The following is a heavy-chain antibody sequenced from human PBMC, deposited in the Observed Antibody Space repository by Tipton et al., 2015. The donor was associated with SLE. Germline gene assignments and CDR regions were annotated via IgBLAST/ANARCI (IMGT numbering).Heavy chain of an antibody. J-gene: IGHJ3*02. D-gene: IGHD3-10*01. CDR1: GDSITNYSPF. CDR2: VYYSGST. Sequence: TLSLTCTISGDSITNYSPFWGWIRQPPGKGLEWIGNVYYSGSTSYNPSLKRRVTLSVDTSKNQFSLKLTSVTAADTAVYYCARDRGSGSYYTHDAFDIWGQGTMVTVSS. CDR3: ARDRGSGSYYTHDAFDI. V-gene: IGHV4-39*07.